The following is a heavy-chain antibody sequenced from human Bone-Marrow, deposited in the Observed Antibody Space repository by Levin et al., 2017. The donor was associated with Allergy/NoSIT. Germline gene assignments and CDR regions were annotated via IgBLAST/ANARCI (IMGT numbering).Heavy chain of an antibody. CDR1: GFTFSSYG. D-gene: IGHD6-13*01. CDR2: IGGDNYTK. CDR3: SGEGSWSSTWLGNYYFDY. J-gene: IGHJ4*02. V-gene: IGHV3-48*01. Sequence: RAGGSLRLSCDASGFTFSSYGIIWVRQAPGKGLEWVSYIGGDNYTKYYADSVKGRFTISRDNVKKSLYLQMNSLRGEDTAVYYCSGEGSWSSTWLGNYYFDYWGQGTLVTVSS.